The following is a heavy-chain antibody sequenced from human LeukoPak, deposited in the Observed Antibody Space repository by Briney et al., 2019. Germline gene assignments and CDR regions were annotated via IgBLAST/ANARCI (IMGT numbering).Heavy chain of an antibody. CDR2: ISSSRTTI. V-gene: IGHV3-48*01. J-gene: IGHJ6*02. Sequence: GGSLRLSCAASGFTFSTYSMNWVRQVPGKGLEWVSYISSSRTTIYYADSVKGRFTISRDNSKNTLYLQMNSLRAEDTAVYYCARDRLQLWPRTNYYYYYGMDVWGQGTTVTVSS. D-gene: IGHD5-18*01. CDR1: GFTFSTYS. CDR3: ARDRLQLWPRTNYYYYYGMDV.